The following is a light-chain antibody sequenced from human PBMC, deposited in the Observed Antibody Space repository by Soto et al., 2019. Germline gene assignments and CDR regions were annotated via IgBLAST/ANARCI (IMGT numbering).Light chain of an antibody. J-gene: IGKJ1*01. Sequence: DIQMTQSPSSLSASVGDRVTITCRASQGTSNYLAWYQQKPGKVPKLLIYAASTLQSGVPSRFRGSGSGTYFTLTINSLQPEDVATYYCQKYNSAPTWTFGQGTKVGIK. CDR1: QGTSNY. CDR3: QKYNSAPTWT. CDR2: AAS. V-gene: IGKV1-27*01.